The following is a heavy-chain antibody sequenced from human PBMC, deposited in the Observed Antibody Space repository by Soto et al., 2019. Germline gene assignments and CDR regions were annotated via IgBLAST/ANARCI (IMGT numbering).Heavy chain of an antibody. CDR2: INSDGSST. CDR3: ARVSWYYDFWSGYQAEGNDY. Sequence: GGSLRLSCVASGFTFSSYWMHWVRQAPGKGLVWVSRINSDGSSTSYADSVKGRFTISRDNAKNTLYLQMNSLRAEDTAVYYCARVSWYYDFWSGYQAEGNDYWGQGTLVTVSS. D-gene: IGHD3-3*01. CDR1: GFTFSSYW. V-gene: IGHV3-74*01. J-gene: IGHJ4*02.